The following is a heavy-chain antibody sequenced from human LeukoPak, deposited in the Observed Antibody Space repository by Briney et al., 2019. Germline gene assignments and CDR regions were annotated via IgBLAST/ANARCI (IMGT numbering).Heavy chain of an antibody. V-gene: IGHV4-39*01. CDR1: GGSISSSSYY. CDR3: ARRGWELPTFFDY. Sequence: SETLSLTCTVSGGSISSSSYYWGWIRQPPGKGLEWIGSIYYSGSTYYNPSLKSRVTISVDTSKNQFSLKLSSVTAADTAVYYCARRGWELPTFFDYWGQGTLVTVSS. CDR2: IYYSGST. D-gene: IGHD1-26*01. J-gene: IGHJ4*02.